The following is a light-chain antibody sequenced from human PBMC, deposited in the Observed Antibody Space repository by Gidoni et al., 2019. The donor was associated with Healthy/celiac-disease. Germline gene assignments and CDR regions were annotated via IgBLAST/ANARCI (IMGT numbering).Light chain of an antibody. CDR1: QSVLYSSNNKNY. V-gene: IGKV4-1*01. Sequence: DIVMTQSPDSLAVSLGERATINCKSSQSVLYSSNNKNYLAWYQQKPGQPPKLLIYWASTREAGVPDRFSGSGSGTDFTLTSSSLQAEDVAVYYCQQYYSTPHTFGQGPSWRSN. CDR3: QQYYSTPHT. J-gene: IGKJ2*01. CDR2: WAS.